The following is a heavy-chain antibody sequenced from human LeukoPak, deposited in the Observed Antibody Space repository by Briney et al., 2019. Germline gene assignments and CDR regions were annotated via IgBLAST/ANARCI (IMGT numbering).Heavy chain of an antibody. CDR1: GYSFTSYW. D-gene: IGHD6-19*01. V-gene: IGHV5-51*01. J-gene: IGHJ4*02. CDR2: VYPGDSDT. CDR3: ARHSPLYSSGWYMY. Sequence: GESLKISCKGSGYSFTSYWIGWVRQMPGKGLEWMGIVYPGDSDTRYSPSFQGQVTISADRSISTAYLQWSSLKASDTAMYYCARHSPLYSSGWYMYWGQGTLVTVSS.